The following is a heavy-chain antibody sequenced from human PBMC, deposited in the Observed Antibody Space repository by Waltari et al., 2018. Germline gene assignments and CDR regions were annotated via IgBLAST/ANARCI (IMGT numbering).Heavy chain of an antibody. J-gene: IGHJ6*02. CDR3: ARGNTKYGMDV. Sequence: EVQLVESGGHLIQPGGSLRVSCAASGLNVSSYYMNWVRQAPGKGLEWVSILYHAGNTYYADSVKGRFTFSRDNSKNTLYLQMNSLRAEDTAVYYCARGNTKYGMDVWGPGTTVTVSS. D-gene: IGHD2-8*01. V-gene: IGHV3-53*01. CDR2: LYHAGNT. CDR1: GLNVSSYY.